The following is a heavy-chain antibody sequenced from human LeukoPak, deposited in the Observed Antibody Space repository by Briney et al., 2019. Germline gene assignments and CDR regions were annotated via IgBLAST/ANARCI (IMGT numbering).Heavy chain of an antibody. J-gene: IGHJ3*02. CDR3: ASGTNAYYYDSSGYYPDAFDI. Sequence: PSETLSLTCTVSGGSISPYYWSWIRQPAGKGLEWIGRIYPTGSPNYNPSLKSRVTISLDKSKNQFSLKLSSVTAADTAVYYCASGTNAYYYDSSGYYPDAFDIWGQGTTVTVSS. V-gene: IGHV4-4*07. CDR2: IYPTGSP. CDR1: GGSISPYY. D-gene: IGHD3-22*01.